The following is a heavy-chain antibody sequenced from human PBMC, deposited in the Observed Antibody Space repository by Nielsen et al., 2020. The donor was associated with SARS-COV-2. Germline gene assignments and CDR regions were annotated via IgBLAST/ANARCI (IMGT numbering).Heavy chain of an antibody. J-gene: IGHJ4*02. CDR2: ISSSSSYI. D-gene: IGHD6-19*01. V-gene: IGHV3-21*01. Sequence: VRQAPGKGLEWVSSISSSSSYIYYADSVKGRFTISRDNSKNTLYLQMNSLRAEDTAVYYCAKSSSGWPVVYWGQGTLVTSPQ. CDR3: AKSSSGWPVVY.